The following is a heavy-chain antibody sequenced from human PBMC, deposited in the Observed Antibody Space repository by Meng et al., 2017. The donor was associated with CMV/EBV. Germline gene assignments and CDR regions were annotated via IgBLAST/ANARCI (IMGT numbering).Heavy chain of an antibody. J-gene: IGHJ5*02. CDR1: GFTFSSYA. CDR2: ISYDGSNK. Sequence: GGSLRLSCAASGFTFSSYAMHWVRQAPGKGLEWVAVISYDGSNKYYADSVKGLFTISRDNSKNTLYLQMNSLRAEDTAVYYCARDRVTAAAGVGWFDPWGQGTLVTVSS. CDR3: ARDRVTAAAGVGWFDP. V-gene: IGHV3-30*04. D-gene: IGHD6-13*01.